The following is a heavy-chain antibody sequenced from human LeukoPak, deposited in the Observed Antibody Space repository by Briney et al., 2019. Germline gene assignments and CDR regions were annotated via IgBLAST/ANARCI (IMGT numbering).Heavy chain of an antibody. J-gene: IGHJ5*02. CDR3: AREVESSGKFDP. CDR2: IFYSGST. D-gene: IGHD3-22*01. V-gene: IGHV4-30-4*01. CDR1: GGSISSGDYY. Sequence: PSQTLSLTCTVSGGSISSGDYYWRWIRQPPGKGLEWIGFIFYSGSTNYNPSLKSRVTILLDKSKNQFSLKLRSVTAADTAVYYCAREVESSGKFDPWGQGTLVTVSS.